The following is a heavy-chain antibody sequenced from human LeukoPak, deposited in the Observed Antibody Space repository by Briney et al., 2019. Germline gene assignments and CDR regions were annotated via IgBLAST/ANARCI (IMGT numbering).Heavy chain of an antibody. CDR1: GGSISSGDYY. CDR2: IYYSGST. J-gene: IGHJ6*04. CDR3: ARGPADYYYYGMDV. V-gene: IGHV4-30-4*01. Sequence: PSQTLSLTCTVSGGSISSGDYYWSWIRQPPGKGLEWIGYIYYSGSTHYNPSLKSRVTISVDTSRNQFSLKLSSVTAADTAVYYCARGPADYYYYGMDVWGKGTTVTVSS.